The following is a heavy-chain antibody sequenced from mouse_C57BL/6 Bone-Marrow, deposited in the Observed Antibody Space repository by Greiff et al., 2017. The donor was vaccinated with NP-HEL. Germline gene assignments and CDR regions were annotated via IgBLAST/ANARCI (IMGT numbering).Heavy chain of an antibody. V-gene: IGHV1-7*01. CDR1: GYTFTSYW. CDR2: ITPSSGYT. Sequence: QVQLQQSGAELAKPGASVKLSCKASGYTFTSYWMHWVKQRPGQGLEWIGYITPSSGYTKYNQKFEDKATLTADKSSSTAYMQLSSLTYEDSAVYYCATLLLRSFDYWGQGTTLTVSS. J-gene: IGHJ2*01. CDR3: ATLLLRSFDY. D-gene: IGHD1-1*01.